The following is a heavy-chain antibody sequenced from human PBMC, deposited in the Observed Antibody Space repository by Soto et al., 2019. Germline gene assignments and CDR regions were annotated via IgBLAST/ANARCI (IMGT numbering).Heavy chain of an antibody. CDR3: ARDRVQMVDGLDV. D-gene: IGHD2-15*01. J-gene: IGHJ6*02. CDR2: IWCDGINK. CDR1: GFTFSNNG. V-gene: IGHV3-33*01. Sequence: QVQLVESGGGVVQPGRSLRLSCAASGFTFSNNGMHWVRQAPGKGLEWVAVIWCDGINKYYADSVKGRFIISRDNSKNTVYPQMNSLRAEDTAVYYCARDRVQMVDGLDVWGQGTTVTVSS.